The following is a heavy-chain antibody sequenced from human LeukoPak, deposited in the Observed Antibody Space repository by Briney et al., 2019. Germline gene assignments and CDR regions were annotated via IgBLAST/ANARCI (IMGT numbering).Heavy chain of an antibody. V-gene: IGHV3-53*01. J-gene: IGHJ3*02. CDR2: IYSAGNT. CDR1: GFTVSSNS. CDR3: ARGDDFWSGSAFDI. D-gene: IGHD3-3*01. Sequence: PGGSLRLSCTVSGFTVSSNSMSWVRQAPGKGLEWVSFIYSAGNTHYSDSVKGRFTISIDNSKNTLYLQMNSLRAEDTAVYYCARGDDFWSGSAFDIWGQGTMVTVSS.